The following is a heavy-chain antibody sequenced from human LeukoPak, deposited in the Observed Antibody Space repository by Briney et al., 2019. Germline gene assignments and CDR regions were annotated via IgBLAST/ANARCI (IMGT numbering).Heavy chain of an antibody. D-gene: IGHD6-19*01. CDR3: AKVLYSSGWRYFDY. CDR1: GFTFSTSG. Sequence: PGGSLRLSCAASGFTFSTSGMHWVRQAPGKGLEWVAVIWFDGSNKHYADSVKGRFSISRDNSENTLYLQMNSLRAEDTAVYYCAKVLYSSGWRYFDYWGQGTLVTVSS. V-gene: IGHV3-33*06. CDR2: IWFDGSNK. J-gene: IGHJ4*02.